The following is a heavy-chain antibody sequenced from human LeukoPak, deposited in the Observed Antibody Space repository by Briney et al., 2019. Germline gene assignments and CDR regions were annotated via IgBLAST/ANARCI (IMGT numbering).Heavy chain of an antibody. D-gene: IGHD4-17*01. CDR3: ARYGFWGYYGDYRRMSLDV. CDR2: ISSSGSVI. V-gene: IGHV3-48*03. J-gene: IGHJ6*02. CDR1: GFTFSSYE. Sequence: PGRSLRLSCAASGFTFSSYEMNWVRQAPGKGLEWVSYISSSGSVIYYADSVKGRFTISRDNAKKSLYLQMNSLRAEDTAVYYCARYGFWGYYGDYRRMSLDVWGQGTTVTVSS.